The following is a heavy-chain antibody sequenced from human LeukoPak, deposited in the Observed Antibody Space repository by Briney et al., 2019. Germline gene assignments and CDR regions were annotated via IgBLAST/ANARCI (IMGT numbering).Heavy chain of an antibody. V-gene: IGHV3-23*01. CDR3: ARRMIVVVPAAMGSYFDY. J-gene: IGHJ4*02. Sequence: GGSLRLSCAASGFTFSSYAMSWVRQAPGKGLEWVSAISGSGGSTYYADSVKGRFTISRDNSKNTLYLQMNSLRAEDTAVYYCARRMIVVVPAAMGSYFDYWGQGTLVTVSS. CDR2: ISGSGGST. D-gene: IGHD2-2*01. CDR1: GFTFSSYA.